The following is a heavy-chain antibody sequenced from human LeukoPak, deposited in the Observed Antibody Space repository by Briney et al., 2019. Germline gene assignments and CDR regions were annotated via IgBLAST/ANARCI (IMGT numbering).Heavy chain of an antibody. D-gene: IGHD3-10*01. J-gene: IGHJ6*03. Sequence: SETLSLTCTVSGGSISSGRYYWSWIRQPAGKGLEWIGRVSTTGSTNYNPSLKSRVTISLDTSKNQFSLKLSSVTAADTAVYYCARVQGVTIVRGVIISGGYMDVWGKGTTVTVSS. CDR2: VSTTGST. CDR1: GGSISSGRYY. CDR3: ARVQGVTIVRGVIISGGYMDV. V-gene: IGHV4-61*02.